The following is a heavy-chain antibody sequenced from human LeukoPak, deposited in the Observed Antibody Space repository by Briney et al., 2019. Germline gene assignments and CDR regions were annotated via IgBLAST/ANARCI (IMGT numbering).Heavy chain of an antibody. CDR3: AGIWFGELDYYYMDV. D-gene: IGHD3-10*01. CDR1: GGSIRTYY. Sequence: SETLSLTCTVSGGSIRTYYWSWIRQPAGRGLEWIGRIYPSGYTNYNPSLKSRVTMSVDTSKYQFSLTLSSVTAADTAVYYCAGIWFGELDYYYMDVWGKGTSVTVSS. J-gene: IGHJ6*03. CDR2: IYPSGYT. V-gene: IGHV4-4*07.